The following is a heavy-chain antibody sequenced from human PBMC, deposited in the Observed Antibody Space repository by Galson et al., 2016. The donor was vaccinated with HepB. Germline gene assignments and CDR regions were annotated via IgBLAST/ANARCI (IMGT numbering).Heavy chain of an antibody. V-gene: IGHV3-74*01. Sequence: SLRLSCAASGFAFSNYWMHWVRQVPGKGLVWVSRINGAGSSTSYADSVKARFTISRDNAKNTLYLQMNSLRVEDAAVYYCAILSVDVVLVMNGVDVWGQGTTVTVSS. CDR3: AILSVDVVLVMNGVDV. J-gene: IGHJ6*02. CDR1: GFAFSNYW. CDR2: INGAGSST. D-gene: IGHD5-12*01.